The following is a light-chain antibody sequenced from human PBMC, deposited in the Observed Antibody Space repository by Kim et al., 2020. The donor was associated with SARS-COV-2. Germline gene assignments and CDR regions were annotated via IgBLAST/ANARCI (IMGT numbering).Light chain of an antibody. CDR3: SSYASSGTQVV. CDR1: SSDVGGYNY. J-gene: IGLJ2*01. CDR2: DVD. V-gene: IGLV2-14*03. Sequence: SITTSCTVTSSDVGGYNYVSWYQQHPGKAPKLMIYDVDKRPSGVSDRFSGSKSGDTASLTISGLQAEDETDYYCSSYASSGTQVVFGGGTKLTVL.